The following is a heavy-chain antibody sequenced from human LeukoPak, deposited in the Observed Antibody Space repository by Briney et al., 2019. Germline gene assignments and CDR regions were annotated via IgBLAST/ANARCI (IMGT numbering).Heavy chain of an antibody. CDR1: GYTFTSYY. D-gene: IGHD3-22*01. J-gene: IGHJ4*02. CDR3: ARGRGVHDSHTYDYFDY. V-gene: IGHV1-46*01. Sequence: GASVKVSCTASGYTFTSYYIHWVRQAPGQGLEWMGIINPAGGSTTYAQKFQGSRLTLTRDTSTSTVCMELSSLRSEDTAVYYCARGRGVHDSHTYDYFDYWGQGSLVTVSS. CDR2: INPAGGST.